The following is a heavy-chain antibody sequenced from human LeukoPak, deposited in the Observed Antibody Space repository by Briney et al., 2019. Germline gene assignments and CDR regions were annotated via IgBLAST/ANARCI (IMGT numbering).Heavy chain of an antibody. V-gene: IGHV3-7*01. Sequence: WGSLSLSCAASGFTFSSYWMNWVRQAPGKGLEWVANIKQDGSEKYYVDSVKGRFTISRDNAKNTLYLQMNSLRAEDTAVYYCARDNYYYYMDVWGKGTTVSISS. CDR3: ARDNYYYYMDV. J-gene: IGHJ6*03. CDR1: GFTFSSYW. CDR2: IKQDGSEK.